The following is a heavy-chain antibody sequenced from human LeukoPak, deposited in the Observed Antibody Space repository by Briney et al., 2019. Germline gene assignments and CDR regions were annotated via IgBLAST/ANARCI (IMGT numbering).Heavy chain of an antibody. CDR1: GGSISSSRYY. CDR2: IYYSGST. D-gene: IGHD2-2*01. V-gene: IGHV4-39*07. CDR3: ATRQLRTAAMNY. Sequence: SETLSLTCTVSGGSISSSRYYWGWIRQPPGKGREWIGNIYYSGSTYYNPSLKSRVTISADTSKNQFSLKLSSVTAADTAVYYCATRQLRTAAMNYWGQGTLLTVSS. J-gene: IGHJ4*02.